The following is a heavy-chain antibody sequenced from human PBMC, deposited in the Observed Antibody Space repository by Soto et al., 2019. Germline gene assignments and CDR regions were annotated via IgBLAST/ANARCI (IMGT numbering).Heavy chain of an antibody. CDR1: GGSISSSSYY. CDR3: ATIKRITIFGVVPPNWFDP. CDR2: IYYSGST. V-gene: IGHV4-39*01. D-gene: IGHD3-3*01. J-gene: IGHJ5*02. Sequence: SETLFLTCTVSGGSISSSSYYWGWIRQPPGKGLEWIGSIYYSGSTYYNPSLKSRVTISVDTSKNQFSLKLSSVTAADTAVYYCATIKRITIFGVVPPNWFDPWGQGTLVTVSS.